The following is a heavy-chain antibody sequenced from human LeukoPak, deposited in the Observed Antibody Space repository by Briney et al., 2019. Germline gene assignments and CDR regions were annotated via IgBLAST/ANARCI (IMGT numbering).Heavy chain of an antibody. CDR1: GFTFSSYS. Sequence: GGSLRLSCAASGFTFSSYSMTWVRQAPGKGLEWVSSISSSSSYIYYADSVKGRFTSRDNAKNSLYLQMNSLRAEDTAVYYCAREGMATIGGFDYWGQGTLVTVSS. CDR3: AREGMATIGGFDY. J-gene: IGHJ4*02. CDR2: ISSSSSYI. D-gene: IGHD5-12*01. V-gene: IGHV3-21*01.